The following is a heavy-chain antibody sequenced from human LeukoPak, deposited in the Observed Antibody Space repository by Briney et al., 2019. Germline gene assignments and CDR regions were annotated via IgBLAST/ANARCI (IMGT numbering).Heavy chain of an antibody. CDR3: ARVRVSLRYFDWLLSYYYYGMDV. CDR2: ISAYNGNT. CDR1: GYTFTSYG. D-gene: IGHD3-9*01. J-gene: IGHJ6*02. Sequence: ASEKVSCKASGYTFTSYGISWVRQAPGQGLERMGWISAYNGNTNYAQKLQGRVTMTTDTSTSTAYMELRSLRSDDTAVYYCARVRVSLRYFDWLLSYYYYGMDVWGQGTTVTVSS. V-gene: IGHV1-18*01.